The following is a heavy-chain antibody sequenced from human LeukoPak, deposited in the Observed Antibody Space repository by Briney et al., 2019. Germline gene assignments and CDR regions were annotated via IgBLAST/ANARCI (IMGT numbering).Heavy chain of an antibody. J-gene: IGHJ4*02. D-gene: IGHD3-22*01. Sequence: ASVKVSCKASGYTSTGYYMHWVRQAPGQGLEWMGWINPNSGGTNYAQKFQGRVTMTRDTSISTAYMELSRLRSDDTAVYYCARDWARDTMIVEKWGQGTLVTVSS. CDR3: ARDWARDTMIVEK. CDR1: GYTSTGYY. CDR2: INPNSGGT. V-gene: IGHV1-2*02.